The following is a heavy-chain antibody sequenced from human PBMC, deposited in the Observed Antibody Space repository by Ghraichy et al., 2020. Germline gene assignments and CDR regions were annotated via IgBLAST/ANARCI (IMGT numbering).Heavy chain of an antibody. D-gene: IGHD2-8*01. V-gene: IGHV3-23*01. J-gene: IGHJ6*02. CDR1: GFTFGSYG. CDR2: IHSGGYT. CDR3: AYYCTSGTSCYLVDV. Sequence: GGSLGLSCSASGFTFGSYGMSWVRQAPGKGLEWVSSIHSGGYTFYADSVRGRFTLSRDNSENTLHLQMSSLRAEDTAVYYCAYYCTSGTSCYLVDVWGQGTTVTVSS.